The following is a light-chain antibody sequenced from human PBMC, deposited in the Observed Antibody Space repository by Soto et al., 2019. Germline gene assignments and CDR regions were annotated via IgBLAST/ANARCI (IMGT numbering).Light chain of an antibody. CDR2: DAS. CDR1: RSISRW. J-gene: IGKJ4*01. V-gene: IGKV1-5*01. Sequence: DIQMTQSPSTLSASVGDRVTISCRASRSISRWLAWYQQKPGKAPKLLIYDASTLESGVPSRFSGSGSGTEFTLTITSLQPDDFATYYCQQVKTYPRTCGGGTKVDI. CDR3: QQVKTYPRT.